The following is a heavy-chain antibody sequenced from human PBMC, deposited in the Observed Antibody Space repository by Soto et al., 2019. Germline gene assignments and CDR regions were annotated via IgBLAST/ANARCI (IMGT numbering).Heavy chain of an antibody. CDR3: AKDGSTPTYCSYYGLDV. CDR1: GFTFSSYS. V-gene: IGHV3-48*01. Sequence: EVQLVESGGGLVKPGGSLRLSCAASGFTFSSYSMNWVRQAPGKGLEWIAFISFSSGTIYYADSVRGRFTVSRDNAESSLHLQMNSLRAEDTAIYYCAKDGSTPTYCSYYGLDVWGQGTTVTVSS. CDR2: ISFSSGTI. J-gene: IGHJ6*02. D-gene: IGHD6-13*01.